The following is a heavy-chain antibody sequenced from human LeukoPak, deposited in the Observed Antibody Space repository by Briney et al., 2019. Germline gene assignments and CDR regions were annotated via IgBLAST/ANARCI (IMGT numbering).Heavy chain of an antibody. Sequence: SETLSLTCTVSGGSISSYYWSWIRQPPGKGLEWIGYIYYSGSTNYNPSLKSRVTISVDTSKNQFSLKLSSVTAADTAVYYCARLGALAIDYWGQGTLVTVSS. CDR1: GGSISSYY. CDR2: IYYSGST. D-gene: IGHD3-3*01. CDR3: ARLGALAIDY. V-gene: IGHV4-59*12. J-gene: IGHJ4*02.